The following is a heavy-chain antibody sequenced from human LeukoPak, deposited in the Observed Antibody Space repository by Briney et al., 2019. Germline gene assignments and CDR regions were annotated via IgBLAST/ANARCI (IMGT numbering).Heavy chain of an antibody. Sequence: SETLSLTCTVSGGSISSGSYYWSWIRQPAGKGLEWIGRIYTSGSTNYNPSLKSRVTISVDTSKNQFSLKLSSVTAADTAVYYCARVAEDIAAAGTRVALYYYYYMDVWGKGTTVTVSS. CDR3: ARVAEDIAAAGTRVALYYYYYMDV. V-gene: IGHV4-61*02. CDR2: IYTSGST. D-gene: IGHD6-13*01. CDR1: GGSISSGSYY. J-gene: IGHJ6*03.